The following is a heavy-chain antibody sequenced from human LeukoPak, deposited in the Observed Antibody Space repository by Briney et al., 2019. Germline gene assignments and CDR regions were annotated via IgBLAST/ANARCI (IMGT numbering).Heavy chain of an antibody. CDR1: GYTFTGYY. CDR3: ARSAEQQQARTWFDP. D-gene: IGHD6-13*01. J-gene: IGHJ5*02. Sequence: ASVKVSCKASGYTFTGYYMHWVRQAPGQGLEWMRWINPNSGGTNYAQKFQGWVTMTRDTSISTAYMELSRLRSDDTAVYYCARSAEQQQARTWFDPWGQGTLVTVSS. CDR2: INPNSGGT. V-gene: IGHV1-2*04.